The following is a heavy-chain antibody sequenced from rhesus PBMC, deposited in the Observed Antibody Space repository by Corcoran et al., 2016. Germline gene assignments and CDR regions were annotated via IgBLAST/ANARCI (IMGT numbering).Heavy chain of an antibody. J-gene: IGHJ4*01. CDR3: ARGYGYFDY. CDR1: GGSVSSSNW. V-gene: IGHV4-57*01. Sequence: QLQLQESGPGLVKPSETLSLTCAVSGGSVSSSNWWSWIRPPPGKGLEWIGRSSGSGGSTSYNPSLPSRVTISTDTSKNQFSLKVSSVTAADTAVYYCARGYGYFDYWGQGVLVTVSS. CDR2: SSGSGGST. D-gene: IGHD5-36*01.